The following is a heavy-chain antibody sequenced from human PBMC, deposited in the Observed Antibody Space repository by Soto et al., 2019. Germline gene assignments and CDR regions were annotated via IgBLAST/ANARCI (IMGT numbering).Heavy chain of an antibody. V-gene: IGHV5-51*01. CDR2: IFPSDSDT. CDR3: SRKDKSGYFNWFDP. Sequence: GESLKISCRTSGYRFTSYWIAWVRQMPGKGLEWMGIIFPSDSDTRYSPSFQGQVTISADRSTSTVFLQWASLKASDTAVYFCSRKDKSGYFNWFDPWGQGTLVTVSS. CDR1: GYRFTSYW. D-gene: IGHD3-22*01. J-gene: IGHJ5*02.